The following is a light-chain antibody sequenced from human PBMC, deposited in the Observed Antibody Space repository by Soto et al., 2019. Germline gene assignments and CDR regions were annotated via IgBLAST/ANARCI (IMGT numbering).Light chain of an antibody. V-gene: IGLV3-21*02. J-gene: IGLJ1*01. CDR2: DES. CDR1: SIGTKS. Sequence: SYELTQPPSVSVAPGQTASIACGGDSIGTKSVNWYQQRPGQAPVVVVYDESDRPTGIPERFLGSNSGNTATLTISRVEAGDEADYYCQVWNGRSFQGVFGPGTKVTVL. CDR3: QVWNGRSFQGV.